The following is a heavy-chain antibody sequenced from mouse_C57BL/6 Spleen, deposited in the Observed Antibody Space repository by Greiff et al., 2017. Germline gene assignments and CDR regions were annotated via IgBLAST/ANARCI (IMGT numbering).Heavy chain of an antibody. CDR3: ARSEALIYDDYAWFAY. J-gene: IGHJ3*01. CDR2: IEPETGGT. CDR1: GYTFTDYE. V-gene: IGHV1-15*01. Sequence: QVQLQQSGAELVRPGASVTLSCKASGYTFTDYEMHWVKQTPVHGLEWIGAIEPETGGTAYNQKFKGKAILTADKSSSTAYMELRSLTSEDSAGYYCARSEALIYDDYAWFAYWGQGTLVTVSA. D-gene: IGHD2-4*01.